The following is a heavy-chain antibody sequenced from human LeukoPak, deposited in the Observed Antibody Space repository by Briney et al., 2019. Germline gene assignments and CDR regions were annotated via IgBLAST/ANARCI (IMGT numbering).Heavy chain of an antibody. CDR3: ARGPNNYSLDY. D-gene: IGHD1-20*01. Sequence: GGSLRLSCAASEFTFSSYGMYWVRQAPGKGLEWVSFISGSSSFIYYADSVKGRFTISRDNTKNSLYLRMNSLRAEDTAVYYCARGPNNYSLDYWGQGTLVTVSS. CDR2: ISGSSSFI. CDR1: EFTFSSYG. V-gene: IGHV3-21*01. J-gene: IGHJ4*02.